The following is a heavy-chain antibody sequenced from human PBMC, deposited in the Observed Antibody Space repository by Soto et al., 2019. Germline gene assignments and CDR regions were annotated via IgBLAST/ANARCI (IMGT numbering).Heavy chain of an antibody. Sequence: SETLSLTCTLSGGSISSYYWSWIRQPPGKGMEWVGYIYYSGSTNYNPSLKRRVTISVGMYKNQFHLKLIAVTAADPAVCYCGTVFFSYGAPVYYMDVWGKRTTVTASS. D-gene: IGHD4-17*01. CDR3: GTVFFSYGAPVYYMDV. CDR2: IYYSGST. V-gene: IGHV4-59*01. J-gene: IGHJ6*03. CDR1: GGSISSYY.